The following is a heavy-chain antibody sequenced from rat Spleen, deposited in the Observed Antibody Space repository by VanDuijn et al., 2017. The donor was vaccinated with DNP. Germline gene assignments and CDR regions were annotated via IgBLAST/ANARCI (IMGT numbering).Heavy chain of an antibody. V-gene: IGHV5-31*01. J-gene: IGHJ1*01. CDR2: ITSSSGRT. CDR3: TSVGREDWYFDF. CDR1: GLTFNNYY. D-gene: IGHD1-11*01. Sequence: EVQLVESGGDLVQPGRSLTLSCVASGLTFNNYYMAWFRQVPRKGLEWVASITSSSGRTFFPDSVKGRFTMSRDNAENTLYLQMNRRRSEDTATHECTSVGREDWYFDFWGPATMVTGSS.